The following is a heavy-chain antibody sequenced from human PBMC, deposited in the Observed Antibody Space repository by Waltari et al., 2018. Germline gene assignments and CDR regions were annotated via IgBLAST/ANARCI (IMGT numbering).Heavy chain of an antibody. CDR3: ARHYGDLDYYYGMDV. J-gene: IGHJ6*02. V-gene: IGHV4-61*02. Sequence: QVQLQESGPGLVKPSQTLSLTCTVSGGAISSGSYYWSWIRQPAGKGLEWIGRIYTSGGTNYNPSLKSRGTIAVDTAKNQCSLTLSSVTAADTSVYYCARHYGDLDYYYGMDVWGQGTTVTVSS. CDR1: GGAISSGSYY. D-gene: IGHD4-17*01. CDR2: IYTSGGT.